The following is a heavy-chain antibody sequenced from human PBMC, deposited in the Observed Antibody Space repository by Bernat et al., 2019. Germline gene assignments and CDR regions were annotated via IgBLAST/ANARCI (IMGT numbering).Heavy chain of an antibody. Sequence: EMQLLESGGGLVQPGGSLRLSCAASEFTFKNYAMSWVRQAPGKGLEWVSGISGSGSSTYYADSVKGRFTISRDNSKNTLYLQMNSPRVEDTAVYYCAKDQNSGYDHRLFDYWGQGTLVTVCS. J-gene: IGHJ4*02. D-gene: IGHD5-12*01. CDR3: AKDQNSGYDHRLFDY. CDR2: ISGSGSST. V-gene: IGHV3-23*01. CDR1: EFTFKNYA.